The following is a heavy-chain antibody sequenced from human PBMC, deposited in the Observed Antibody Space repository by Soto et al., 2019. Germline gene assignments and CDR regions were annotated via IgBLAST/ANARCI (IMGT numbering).Heavy chain of an antibody. J-gene: IGHJ4*02. Sequence: EVQLVESGGGLVKPGGSLRLSCAASGFTFSSYSMNWVRQAPGKGLEWVSSISSSSSYIYYADSVKGRFTISRDNAKNSRYLQMNSLRAEDTAVYYCASTQAFLTGYYTSFDYWGQGTLVTVSS. CDR3: ASTQAFLTGYYTSFDY. V-gene: IGHV3-21*01. D-gene: IGHD3-9*01. CDR1: GFTFSSYS. CDR2: ISSSSSYI.